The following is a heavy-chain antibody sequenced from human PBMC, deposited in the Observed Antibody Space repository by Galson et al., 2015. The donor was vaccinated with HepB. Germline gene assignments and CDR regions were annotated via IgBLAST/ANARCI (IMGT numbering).Heavy chain of an antibody. Sequence: SLRLSCAASGFTFSSYGMHWVRQAPGKGLEWVAVISYDGSNKYYADSVKGRFTISRDNSKNTLYLQMNSLRAEDTAVYYCAKARLVGSWYVRDAFDIWGQGTMVTVSS. CDR1: GFTFSSYG. CDR3: AKARLVGSWYVRDAFDI. V-gene: IGHV3-30*18. CDR2: ISYDGSNK. J-gene: IGHJ3*02. D-gene: IGHD6-13*01.